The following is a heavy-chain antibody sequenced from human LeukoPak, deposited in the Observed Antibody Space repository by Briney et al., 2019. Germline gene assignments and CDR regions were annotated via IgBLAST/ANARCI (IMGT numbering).Heavy chain of an antibody. J-gene: IGHJ4*02. V-gene: IGHV3-66*01. CDR1: GFTVSGNY. CDR3: ARDLDY. CDR2: IYGGGST. Sequence: GGSLRLSCAASGFTVSGNYMSWLRPAPGKGLEWVSIIYGGGSTYYADSVKGRFTISRDNSKNTLYLQMNSLRAEDTAVYYCARDLDYWGQGTLVTVSS.